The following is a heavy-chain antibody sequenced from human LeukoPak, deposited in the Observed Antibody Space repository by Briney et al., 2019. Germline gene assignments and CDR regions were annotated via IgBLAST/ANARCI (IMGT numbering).Heavy chain of an antibody. CDR3: TSQKDYYGSGSYWTFDP. CDR1: GFTLNSYN. V-gene: IGHV3-49*04. J-gene: IGHJ5*02. CDR2: IRRKAYGGTT. D-gene: IGHD3-10*01. Sequence: GGSLRLTCSASGFTLNSYNMNWVRQAPGKGLERVGFIRRKAYGGTTEYAASVKGRFTISRDYSKSIAYVQMNSLKTEGTAVYYCTSQKDYYGSGSYWTFDPWGQGTLVTVSS.